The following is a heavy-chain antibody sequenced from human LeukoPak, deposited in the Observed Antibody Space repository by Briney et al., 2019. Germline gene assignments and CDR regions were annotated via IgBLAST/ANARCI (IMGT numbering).Heavy chain of an antibody. CDR1: GYTFTSYD. V-gene: IGHV1-8*03. CDR3: ARGSPRNDAFDI. Sequence: ASVKVSCKASGYTFTSYDINWVRQATGQGLEWMGWMNPNSGNTGYAQKFQGRVTITRNTSISTAYMELSSLRSEDTAVYYCARGSPRNDAFDIWGQGTMVTVSS. D-gene: IGHD1-14*01. J-gene: IGHJ3*02. CDR2: MNPNSGNT.